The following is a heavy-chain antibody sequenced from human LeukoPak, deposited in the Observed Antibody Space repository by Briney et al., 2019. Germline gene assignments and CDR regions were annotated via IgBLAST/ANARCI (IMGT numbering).Heavy chain of an antibody. J-gene: IGHJ6*04. V-gene: IGHV4-34*01. CDR1: GGSFSNYY. D-gene: IGHD1-7*01. CDR3: ARRWNYGRNYYLHV. CDR2: INDSGRT. Sequence: SETLSLTCAVYGGSFSNYYWSWIRQPPGKGREWSGEINDSGRTNYNPSLMSRVTVSVDTSKKQFSLRLTSVTATDTAVYYCARRWNYGRNYYLHVWGKGATVSVSS.